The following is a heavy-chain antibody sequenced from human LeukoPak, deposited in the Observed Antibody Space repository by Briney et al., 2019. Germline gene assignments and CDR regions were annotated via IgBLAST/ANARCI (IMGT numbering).Heavy chain of an antibody. Sequence: SETLSLTCTVSGGSISSYYWSWIRQPPAKGLEWIGYIYYSGSTNYNPSLKSRVTISVDTSKNQFSLKLSSVTAADTAVYYCATTESGYDLFFDYWGQGTLVTVSS. CDR2: IYYSGST. V-gene: IGHV4-59*01. J-gene: IGHJ4*02. CDR3: ATTESGYDLFFDY. D-gene: IGHD5-12*01. CDR1: GGSISSYY.